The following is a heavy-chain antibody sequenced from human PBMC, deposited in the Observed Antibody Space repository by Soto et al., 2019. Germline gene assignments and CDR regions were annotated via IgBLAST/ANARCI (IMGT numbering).Heavy chain of an antibody. V-gene: IGHV2-26*04. CDR3: ASTYSSSWYWFDP. CDR1: GFSLSNAGLG. Sequence: QVTVKESGPVLVKPTETLTLTCTVSGFSLSNAGLGVSWIRQPPGKALEWLAHIFSNDAKSYSTSLKSRLTPSXDXXKSQVVLTMTNMDPVDTATYYCASTYSSSWYWFDPWGQGTLVTVSS. CDR2: IFSNDAK. D-gene: IGHD6-13*01. J-gene: IGHJ5*02.